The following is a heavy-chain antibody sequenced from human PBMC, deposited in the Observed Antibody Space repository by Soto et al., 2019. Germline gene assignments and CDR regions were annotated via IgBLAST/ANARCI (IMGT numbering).Heavy chain of an antibody. CDR1: GFTFSSYA. CDR2: ISGSGGST. CDR3: AKDSRNNDYGDYES. Sequence: PGGSLRLSCAASGFTFSSYAMSWVRQAPGKGLEWVSAISGSGGSTYYADSVKGRFTISRDNSKNTLYLQMNSLRAEDTAVYYCAKDSRNNDYGDYESWGQGTLVTVSS. D-gene: IGHD4-17*01. J-gene: IGHJ5*02. V-gene: IGHV3-23*01.